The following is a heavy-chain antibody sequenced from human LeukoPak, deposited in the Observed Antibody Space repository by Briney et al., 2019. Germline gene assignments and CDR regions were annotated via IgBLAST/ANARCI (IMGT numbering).Heavy chain of an antibody. V-gene: IGHV4-39*01. Sequence: SGSPSDTRVVPLDSSRRSTPYAGWTSLPRRNWLEWIGSLYYGGNTYYNPSLKSRVTMSVDTSKNQFSLKVSSGAAADTAGDYCARHRSGSYDGRDLDYWGQGTLVTVSS. CDR2: LYYGGNT. J-gene: IGHJ4*02. D-gene: IGHD1-26*01. CDR1: LDSSRRSTPY. CDR3: ARHRSGSYDGRDLDY.